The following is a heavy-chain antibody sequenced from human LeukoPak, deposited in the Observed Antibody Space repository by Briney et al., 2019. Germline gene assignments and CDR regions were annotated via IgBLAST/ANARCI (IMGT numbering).Heavy chain of an antibody. V-gene: IGHV3-30*18. CDR2: ISYDGSNK. J-gene: IGHJ5*02. CDR3: AKAYAYSSSWYVIDP. CDR1: GFTFSSYG. Sequence: PGGSLRLSCAASGFTFSSYGMHWVRQAPGKGLEWVAVISYDGSNKYYADSVKGRFTISRDNSKNTLYLQMNSLRAEDTAVYYCAKAYAYSSSWYVIDPWGQGTLVTVSS. D-gene: IGHD6-13*01.